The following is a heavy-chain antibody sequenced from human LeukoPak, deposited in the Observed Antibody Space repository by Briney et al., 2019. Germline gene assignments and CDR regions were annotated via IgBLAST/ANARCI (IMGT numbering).Heavy chain of an antibody. CDR2: ISAYNGNT. V-gene: IGHV1-18*01. CDR3: ARTPTYYDFWSGHLDY. D-gene: IGHD3-3*01. J-gene: IGHJ4*02. Sequence: ASVKVSCKASGGTFTSYGISWVRQAPGQGLEWMGWISAYNGNTNYAQKLQGRVTMTTDTSTSTAYMELRSLRSDDTAVYYCARTPTYYDFWSGHLDYWSQGTLVTVSS. CDR1: GGTFTSYG.